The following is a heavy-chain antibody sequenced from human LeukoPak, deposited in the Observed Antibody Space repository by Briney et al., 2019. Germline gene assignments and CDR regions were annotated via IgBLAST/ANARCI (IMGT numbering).Heavy chain of an antibody. Sequence: GGSLRLSCAAAGFTFSSYSMNWVRQPPGKGREWVSFISSSRSYIYYADSVKGRFTISRDNAKNSLYLQMNSLRAEDTAVYYCARDDGGVPSDYWGQGTLVTVSS. CDR1: GFTFSSYS. V-gene: IGHV3-21*01. D-gene: IGHD3-3*01. CDR3: ARDDGGVPSDY. CDR2: ISSSRSYI. J-gene: IGHJ4*02.